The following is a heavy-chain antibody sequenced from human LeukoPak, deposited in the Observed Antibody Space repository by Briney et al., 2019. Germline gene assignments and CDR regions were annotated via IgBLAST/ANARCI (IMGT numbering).Heavy chain of an antibody. J-gene: IGHJ4*02. CDR1: GYTFTSYG. D-gene: IGHD3-10*01. Sequence: VASVTVSCTASGYTFTSYGISWVRQAPGQGLEWMGWISAYNGNTNYAQKLQGRVTMTTDTSTSTAYMELRSLRSDDTAVYYCARDPKTYYYGSGSYSHYDYWGQGTLVTVSS. CDR2: ISAYNGNT. V-gene: IGHV1-18*01. CDR3: ARDPKTYYYGSGSYSHYDY.